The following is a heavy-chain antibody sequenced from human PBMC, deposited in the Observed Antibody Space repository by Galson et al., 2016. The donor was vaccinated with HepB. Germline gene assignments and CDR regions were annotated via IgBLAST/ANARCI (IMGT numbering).Heavy chain of an antibody. V-gene: IGHV4-59*12. CDR1: GGSINNYY. D-gene: IGHD1-26*01. J-gene: IGHJ4*02. CDR3: ARVRYQSGRSVGYYFDY. Sequence: SETLSLTCTVSGGSINNYYWSWIRQPPGKGLEWIGYIYYSGSSIYNPSLKSRVTISVDRSKNQFSLRLSSVTAADTAMYYCARVRYQSGRSVGYYFDYWGQGALVTVSS. CDR2: IYYSGSS.